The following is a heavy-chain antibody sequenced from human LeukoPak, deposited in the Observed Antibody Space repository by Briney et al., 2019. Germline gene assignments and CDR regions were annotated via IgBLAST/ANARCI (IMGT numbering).Heavy chain of an antibody. Sequence: GGSLRLSCAASGFTFSSYAMHWVRQAPGKGLEWVANIKQDGSEKYYVDSVKGRFTISRDNASNSLYLQMNSLRAEDTAVYYCAREYYDILTGYCPFDYWGQGTLVTVSS. D-gene: IGHD3-9*01. V-gene: IGHV3-7*03. CDR2: IKQDGSEK. CDR3: AREYYDILTGYCPFDY. J-gene: IGHJ4*02. CDR1: GFTFSSYA.